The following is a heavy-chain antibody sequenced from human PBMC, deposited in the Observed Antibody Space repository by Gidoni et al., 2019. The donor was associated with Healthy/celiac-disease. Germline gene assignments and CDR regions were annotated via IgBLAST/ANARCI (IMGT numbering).Heavy chain of an antibody. D-gene: IGHD1-26*01. CDR1: GFTFTSSA. CDR2: IVVGSGNT. CDR3: AADPGDGSYSPDYYYYYGMDV. V-gene: IGHV1-58*02. J-gene: IGHJ6*02. Sequence: GFTFTSSAMQWVRQARGQRLEWIGWIVVGSGNTNYAQKFQERVTITRDMSTSTAYMELSSLRSEDTAVYYCAADPGDGSYSPDYYYYYGMDVWGQGTTVTVSS.